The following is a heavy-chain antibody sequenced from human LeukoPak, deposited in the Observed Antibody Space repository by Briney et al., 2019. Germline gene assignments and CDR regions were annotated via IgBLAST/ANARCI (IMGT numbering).Heavy chain of an antibody. J-gene: IGHJ3*01. D-gene: IGHD3-9*01. CDR1: GFTFSDYY. V-gene: IGHV4-4*07. CDR2: IYTSGST. CDR3: ARTTLLSSDWSPDAFDV. Sequence: KSGGSLRLSCAASGFTFSDYYMSWIRQPAGKGLEWIGRIYTSGSTNYNPSLKSRVTMSVDTSKNQFSLRLSSVTAADTAVYYCARTTLLSSDWSPDAFDVWGQGTMVTVSS.